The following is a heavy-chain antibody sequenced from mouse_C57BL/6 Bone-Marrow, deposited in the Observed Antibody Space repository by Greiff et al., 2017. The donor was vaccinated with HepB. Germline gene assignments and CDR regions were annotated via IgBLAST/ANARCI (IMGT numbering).Heavy chain of an antibody. J-gene: IGHJ1*03. D-gene: IGHD1-1*01. V-gene: IGHV5-4*01. CDR2: ISDGGSYT. CDR3: ASDRGVYYYGSSPFFDV. CDR1: GFTFSSYA. Sequence: EVQRVESGGGLVKPGGSLKLSCAASGFTFSSYAMSWVRQTPEKRLEWVATISDGGSYTYYPDNVKGRFTISRDNAKNNLYLQMSHLKSEDTAMYYCASDRGVYYYGSSPFFDVWGTGTTVTVSS.